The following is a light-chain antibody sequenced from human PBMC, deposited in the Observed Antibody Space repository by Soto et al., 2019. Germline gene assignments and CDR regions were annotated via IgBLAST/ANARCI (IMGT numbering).Light chain of an antibody. CDR1: QTVFHTSYNKDF. Sequence: MVMTHSQDSLSVSLGDRAAINCKSSQTVFHTSYNKDFLAWYQQNAGQPPKFLFYWASTRESGVPARFSGGGSGTDFSLNISSLQPEDVAVYYCQQYYSSDTFGQGTRLEIK. CDR2: WAS. J-gene: IGKJ2*01. V-gene: IGKV4-1*01. CDR3: QQYYSSDT.